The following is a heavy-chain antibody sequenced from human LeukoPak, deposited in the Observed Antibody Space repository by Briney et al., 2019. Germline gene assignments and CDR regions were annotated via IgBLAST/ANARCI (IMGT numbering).Heavy chain of an antibody. V-gene: IGHV4-38-2*02. CDR3: AISYYYDSSAPGNYYYMDV. CDR2: IYHSGST. Sequence: PSETLSLTCTVSGYSISSGHYWGWIRQPPGKGLEWIGSIYHSGSTYYNPSLKSRVTISVDTSKNQFSLKLSSVTAADTAVYYCAISYYYDSSAPGNYYYMDVWGKGTTVTVSS. D-gene: IGHD3-22*01. J-gene: IGHJ6*03. CDR1: GYSISSGHY.